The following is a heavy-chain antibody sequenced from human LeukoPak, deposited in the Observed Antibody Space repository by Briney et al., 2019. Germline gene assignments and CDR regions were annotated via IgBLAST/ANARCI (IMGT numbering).Heavy chain of an antibody. CDR2: IYPGDSDT. CDR3: ARQEITMVRGVYGSYWYFDL. CDR1: GYSFTSYW. Sequence: NTGESLKISCKGSGYSFTSYWIGWVRQMPGKGLEWMGIIYPGDSDTRYSPSFQGQVTISADKSISTAYLQWSSLKASDTAMYYCARQEITMVRGVYGSYWYFDLWGRGTLVTVSS. D-gene: IGHD3-10*01. J-gene: IGHJ2*01. V-gene: IGHV5-51*01.